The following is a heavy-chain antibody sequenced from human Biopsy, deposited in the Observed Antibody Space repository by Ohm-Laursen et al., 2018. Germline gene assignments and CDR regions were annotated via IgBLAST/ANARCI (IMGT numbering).Heavy chain of an antibody. V-gene: IGHV4-59*01. CDR3: ARATNSTGWPYYYFYGMDV. CDR2: IYHSGST. D-gene: IGHD2/OR15-2a*01. Sequence: TLSLTCTVSGGSISSDYWSWIRQTPGKGLEWIGYIYHSGSTNYNPSLKSRVTISVDTSKNQFSLRLNSVTAADTAVYYCARATNSTGWPYYYFYGMDVWGQGTTVTVSS. J-gene: IGHJ6*02. CDR1: GGSISSDY.